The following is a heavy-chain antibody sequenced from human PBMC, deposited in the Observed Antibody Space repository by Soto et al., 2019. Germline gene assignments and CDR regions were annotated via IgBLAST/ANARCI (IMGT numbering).Heavy chain of an antibody. Sequence: QVQLVESGGGVVQPGRSLRLSCAASGFTFSSYGMHWVRQAPGKGLEWVAVISYDGSNKYYADSVKGRFTISRYNSKNSLYLQMNSLRAEDTAVYYCATESQQGGYFDYWGQGTLVTVS. V-gene: IGHV3-30*03. CDR1: GFTFSSYG. D-gene: IGHD6-13*01. CDR3: ATESQQGGYFDY. CDR2: ISYDGSNK. J-gene: IGHJ4*02.